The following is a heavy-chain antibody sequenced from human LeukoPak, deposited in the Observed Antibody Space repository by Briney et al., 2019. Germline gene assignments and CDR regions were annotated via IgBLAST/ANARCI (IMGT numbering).Heavy chain of an antibody. CDR2: IYYSGTT. D-gene: IGHD6-13*01. Sequence: MPSETLSLTCTVSGGSISSAGYHWSWIRQRPGKGLEWMGFIYYSGTTYYNPSLKSRVFISLDTSQNQVSLQLSSVTAADTAIYYCARATGGAAAADFDPWGQGTLVTVSS. CDR3: ARATGGAAAADFDP. J-gene: IGHJ5*02. CDR1: GGSISSAGYH. V-gene: IGHV4-31*03.